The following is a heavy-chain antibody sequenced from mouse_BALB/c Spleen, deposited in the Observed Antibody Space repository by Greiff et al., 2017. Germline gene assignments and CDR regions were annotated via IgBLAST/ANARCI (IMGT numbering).Heavy chain of an antibody. D-gene: IGHD1-1*01. Sequence: EVQVVESGGGLVKPGGSLKLSCAASGFAFSSYDMSWVRQTPEKRLEWVAYISSGGGSTYYPDTVKGRFTISRDNAKNTLYLQMSSLKSEDTAMYYCARHNYYGSRHFDYWGQGTTLTVSS. J-gene: IGHJ2*01. CDR1: GFAFSSYD. CDR3: ARHNYYGSRHFDY. V-gene: IGHV5-12-1*01. CDR2: ISSGGGST.